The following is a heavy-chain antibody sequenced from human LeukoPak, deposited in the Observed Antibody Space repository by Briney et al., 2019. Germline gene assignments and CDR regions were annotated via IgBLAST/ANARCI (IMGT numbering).Heavy chain of an antibody. J-gene: IGHJ5*02. V-gene: IGHV4-31*11. CDR3: ARGNDFWSGYPNWFDP. D-gene: IGHD3-3*01. CDR1: GGSFSGYY. Sequence: KPSETLSLTCAVYGGSFSGYYWSWIRQHPGKGLEWIGYIYYSGSTYYNPSLKSRVTISVDTSKNQFSLKLSSVTAADTAVYYCARGNDFWSGYPNWFDPWGQGTLVTVSS. CDR2: IYYSGST.